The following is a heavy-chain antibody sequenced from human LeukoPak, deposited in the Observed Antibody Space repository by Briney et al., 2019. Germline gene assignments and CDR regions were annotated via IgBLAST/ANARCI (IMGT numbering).Heavy chain of an antibody. V-gene: IGHV3-11*01. CDR3: ARDLCGGDCYSRSFFHYYYGMDV. CDR1: GFTFSDYY. CDR2: ISSSGSTI. D-gene: IGHD2-21*02. Sequence: GGSLRLSCAASGFTFSDYYMSWIRQAPGKGLEWVSYISSSGSTIYYADSVKGRFTISRDNAKNSLYLQMNSLRAEDTAVYYCARDLCGGDCYSRSFFHYYYGMDVWGQGTTVTVSS. J-gene: IGHJ6*02.